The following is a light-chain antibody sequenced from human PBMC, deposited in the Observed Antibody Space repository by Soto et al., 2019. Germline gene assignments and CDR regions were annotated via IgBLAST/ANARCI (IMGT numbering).Light chain of an antibody. V-gene: IGLV1-40*01. CDR1: SSNIGAGHD. CDR3: QSDGSSGSGSVV. J-gene: IGLJ1*01. CDR2: GNS. Sequence: QSVLTQPPSVSGAPGQRVTISCTVSSSNIGAGHDVHWYQHLPGTAPELLIYGNSNRPSGVPDRFSGSKSGTSASLAITVPQAEDEADYYYQSDGSSGSGSVVFGAGTKVTVL.